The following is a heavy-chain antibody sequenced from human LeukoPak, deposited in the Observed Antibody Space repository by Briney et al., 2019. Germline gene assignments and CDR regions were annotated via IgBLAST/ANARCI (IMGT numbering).Heavy chain of an antibody. J-gene: IGHJ4*02. CDR1: GFTFSSYS. CDR3: ARDHGPGDY. V-gene: IGHV3-21*01. CDR2: ITSGSYI. Sequence: GGSLRPSCAASGFTFSSYSMNWVRQAPGKGLEWVSSITSGSYIYYADSVKGRVTISRDNAKNSRYLQINTLRAEDTALYYCARDHGPGDYWGQGTLVTVSS.